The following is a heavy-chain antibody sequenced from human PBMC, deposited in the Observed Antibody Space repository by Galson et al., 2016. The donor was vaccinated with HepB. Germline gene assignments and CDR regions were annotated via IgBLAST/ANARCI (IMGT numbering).Heavy chain of an antibody. V-gene: IGHV1-46*02. CDR2: INPNGGTT. D-gene: IGHD6-19*01. CDR1: GYTFNNYY. CDR3: ARGGETYTSGWYN. J-gene: IGHJ4*02. Sequence: SVKVSCKASGYTFNNYYLHWVRQAPGQGLEWMGLINPNGGTTSYAQKSQGRVTMTRDTSTSTVYMELSSLRSEDTAVYFCARGGETYTSGWYNWGQGTLVTVSS.